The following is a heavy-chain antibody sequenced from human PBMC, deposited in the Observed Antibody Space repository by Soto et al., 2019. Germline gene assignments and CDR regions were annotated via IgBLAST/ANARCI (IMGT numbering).Heavy chain of an antibody. D-gene: IGHD2-15*01. CDR3: ARAVGSFDF. CDR2: IWYDGSHK. CDR1: GFTFSTYG. J-gene: IGHJ4*03. V-gene: IGHV3-33*03. Sequence: QVQLVESGGGVVQPGRSLRLSSAASGFTFSTYGMHWVRQAPGTGLEWVAVIWYDGSHKDYADSVKGRFTISRDNSKNALYLQMNSLRVEDTAVYYCARAVGSFDFRGQGTLVAV.